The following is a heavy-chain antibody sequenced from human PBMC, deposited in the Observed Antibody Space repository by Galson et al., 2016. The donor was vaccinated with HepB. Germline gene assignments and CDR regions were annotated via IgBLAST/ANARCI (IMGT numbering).Heavy chain of an antibody. V-gene: IGHV3-66*01. D-gene: IGHD5-18*01. CDR1: GFTVSSNH. CDR2: IDSGGST. Sequence: SLRLSCAASGFTVSSNHMSWVRQAPGKGLEWVSVIDSGGSTDYAGSVKGRFTISRDNSKNTLYLQMNSLRPDDTAVYYCAGEPDRYGFSAGYWGQGTLVTVSS. CDR3: AGEPDRYGFSAGY. J-gene: IGHJ4*02.